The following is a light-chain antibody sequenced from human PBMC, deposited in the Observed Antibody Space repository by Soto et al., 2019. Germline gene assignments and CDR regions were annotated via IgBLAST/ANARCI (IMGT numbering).Light chain of an antibody. CDR1: SSDVGSYSY. Sequence: QSVLTQPPSESGSPGQSVTISCTGASSDVGSYSYVSWYQQHPGKAPKLMIYEVSKRPSGVPDRFSGSKSGNTASLTVSGLQAEDEADYYCSSYGGSNNLVFGGGIKLTVL. CDR2: EVS. J-gene: IGLJ2*01. V-gene: IGLV2-8*01. CDR3: SSYGGSNNLV.